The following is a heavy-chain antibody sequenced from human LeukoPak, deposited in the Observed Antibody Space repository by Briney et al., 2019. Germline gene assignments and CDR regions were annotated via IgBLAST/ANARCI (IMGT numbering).Heavy chain of an antibody. Sequence: GGSLRLSCAASGFTVSSNYMSWVRQAPGKGLEWVSVIYSGGSTYYADSVKGRFTISRDNSKNTLYLQMNSLRAEDTAVYYCASPAGYSYGFDYYYMDVWGKGTTVTVSS. V-gene: IGHV3-66*01. CDR2: IYSGGST. CDR1: GFTVSSNY. CDR3: ASPAGYSYGFDYYYMDV. D-gene: IGHD5-18*01. J-gene: IGHJ6*03.